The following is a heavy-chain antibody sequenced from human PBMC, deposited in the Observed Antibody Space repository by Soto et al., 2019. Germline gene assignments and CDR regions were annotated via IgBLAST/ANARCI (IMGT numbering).Heavy chain of an antibody. D-gene: IGHD6-19*01. CDR3: AKVSLPYSSPIPVY. Sequence: EVQLLESGGGLVQPGGSLRLSCTASGFTFSSYAMSWVRQAPGKGLEWVSAISGSGGSTYYADSVKGRFTISRDNSKNTLYLQMNSLRAEDTAVYYCAKVSLPYSSPIPVYWGQGTLVTVSS. CDR1: GFTFSSYA. CDR2: ISGSGGST. V-gene: IGHV3-23*01. J-gene: IGHJ4*02.